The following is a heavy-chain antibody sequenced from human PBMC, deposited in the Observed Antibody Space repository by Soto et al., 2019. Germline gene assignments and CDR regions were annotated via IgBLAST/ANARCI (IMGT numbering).Heavy chain of an antibody. CDR3: ASYCSGGSCYSDYYYYGMDV. V-gene: IGHV4-30-4*01. CDR1: GGSISSGAYY. CDR2: ISYSGST. D-gene: IGHD2-15*01. J-gene: IGHJ6*02. Sequence: QVQLQESGPGLVKPSQTLSLTCTVSGGSISSGAYYWSWIRQPPGKGLEWIGYISYSGSTYYNPSLKSRVIISVDTSKNQFSLKLSSVTAADTAVYYCASYCSGGSCYSDYYYYGMDVWGQGTTVTVSS.